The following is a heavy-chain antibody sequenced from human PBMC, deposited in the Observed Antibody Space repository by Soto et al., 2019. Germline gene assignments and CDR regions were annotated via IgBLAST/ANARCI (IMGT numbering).Heavy chain of an antibody. CDR2: IYYSGST. CDR3: ARGDDYIWGSSPPRPFYYFDY. V-gene: IGHV4-59*01. CDR1: GGSISNYY. D-gene: IGHD3-16*01. J-gene: IGHJ4*02. Sequence: SETLSLTCTISGGSISNYYWSWIRQPPGKGLEWIGYIYYSGSTNYNPSLKSRVTISVDTSKNQFSLKLSSVTAADTAVYYCARGDDYIWGSSPPRPFYYFDYWGQGTLVTVSS.